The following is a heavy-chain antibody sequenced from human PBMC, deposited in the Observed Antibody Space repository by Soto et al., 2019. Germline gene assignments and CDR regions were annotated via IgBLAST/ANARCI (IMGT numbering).Heavy chain of an antibody. V-gene: IGHV3-21*03. CDR1: GFSFNTFT. D-gene: IGHD3-22*01. J-gene: IGHJ4*02. CDR3: ARPLEADSPGYYGPPEGSSPSY. CDR2: ISSSNSYV. Sequence: GSLRLSCATSGFSFNTFTMNWVRQAPGKGLEWVSSISSSNSYVYYAHSMTGRFTISRDNAKHTLYLQRSSLGVEDTAVYYCARPLEADSPGYYGPPEGSSPSYWGPGTLVTVSS.